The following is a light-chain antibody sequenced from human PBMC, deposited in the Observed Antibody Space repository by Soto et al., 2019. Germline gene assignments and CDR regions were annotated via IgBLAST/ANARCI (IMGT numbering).Light chain of an antibody. V-gene: IGKV3-15*01. CDR3: QQYNNCPGT. CDR1: QSGSST. CDR2: VPS. J-gene: IGKJ2*01. Sequence: EIVRTKSPATLYVSPGERATLSCRASQSGSSTLAWYQQKPGQAPRLLIYVPSPRATGIPARLSGSGSGTEFTLTISSLQSEDVAVYYCQQYNNCPGTFGQGTKLEI.